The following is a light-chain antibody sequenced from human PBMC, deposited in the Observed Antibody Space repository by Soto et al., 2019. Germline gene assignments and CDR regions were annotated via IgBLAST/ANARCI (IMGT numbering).Light chain of an antibody. J-gene: IGLJ1*01. Sequence: QSALTQPASVSGSPGQSITISCTGTSSDVGGYNYVSWYQQHPGKTPKLMTYDVSNRPSGVSNRFSGSKSGNTASLTISGLQAEDEADYYCCSYTRSTTFVFVTGTKVTVL. CDR1: SSDVGGYNY. V-gene: IGLV2-14*01. CDR2: DVS. CDR3: CSYTRSTTFV.